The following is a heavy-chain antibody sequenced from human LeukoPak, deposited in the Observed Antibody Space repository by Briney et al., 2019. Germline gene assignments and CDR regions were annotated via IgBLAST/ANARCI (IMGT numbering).Heavy chain of an antibody. V-gene: IGHV4-59*12. CDR3: ARKQYGADAFDI. J-gene: IGHJ3*02. CDR2: IYYSGST. CDR1: GGSISSYY. Sequence: SETLSLTCTVSGGSISSYYWSWIRQPPGKGLEWIGYIYYSGSTNYNPSLKSRVTISVDTSKNQFSLKLSSVTAADTAVYYYARKQYGADAFDIWGQGTMVTVSS. D-gene: IGHD4-17*01.